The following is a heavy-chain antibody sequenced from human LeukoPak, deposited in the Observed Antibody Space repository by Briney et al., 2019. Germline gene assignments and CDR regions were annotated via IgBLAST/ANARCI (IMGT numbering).Heavy chain of an antibody. J-gene: IGHJ5*02. Sequence: SETLSLTCTVSGGSISSYYWSWIRQPPGKGLEWIGYIYYSGSTNYNPSLKSRVTISVNTSKNQFSLKLSSVTAADTAVYYCARMVQRNWFDPWGQGTLVTVSS. V-gene: IGHV4-59*01. CDR3: ARMVQRNWFDP. D-gene: IGHD3-10*01. CDR1: GGSISSYY. CDR2: IYYSGST.